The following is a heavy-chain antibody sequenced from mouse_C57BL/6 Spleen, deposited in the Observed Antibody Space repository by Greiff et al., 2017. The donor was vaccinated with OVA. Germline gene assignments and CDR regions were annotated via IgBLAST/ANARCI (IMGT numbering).Heavy chain of an antibody. J-gene: IGHJ4*01. Sequence: EVQLQESGGGLVKPGGSLKLSCAASGFTFSDYGMHWVRQAPEKGLEWVAYISSGSCTIYYADTVKGRFTISRDNAKNTLFLQMTSLRSEDTAMYYCARLYYYGSSYDYYAMDYWGQGTSVTVSS. CDR1: GFTFSDYG. V-gene: IGHV5-17*01. CDR3: ARLYYYGSSYDYYAMDY. D-gene: IGHD1-1*01. CDR2: ISSGSCTI.